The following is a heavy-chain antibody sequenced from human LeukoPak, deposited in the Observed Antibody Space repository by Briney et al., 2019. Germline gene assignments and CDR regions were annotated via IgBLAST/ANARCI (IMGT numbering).Heavy chain of an antibody. V-gene: IGHV4-34*01. CDR3: ARVNKAVRGFWGAYNRFDP. J-gene: IGHJ5*02. CDR1: GGSFSGYY. Sequence: SETLSLTCAVYGGSFSGYYWSWIRQPPGKGLEWIGEINHSGSTNYNPSLKSRVTISVDTSKNQFSLKLSSVTAADTAVYYCARVNKAVRGFWGAYNRFDPWGQGTLVTVSS. CDR2: INHSGST. D-gene: IGHD3-10*01.